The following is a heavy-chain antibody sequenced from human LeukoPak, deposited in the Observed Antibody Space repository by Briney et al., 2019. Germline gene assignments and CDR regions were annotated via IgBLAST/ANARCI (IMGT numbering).Heavy chain of an antibody. J-gene: IGHJ4*02. D-gene: IGHD6-13*01. CDR1: GGSISSSSYY. CDR3: ARLMAAADDY. CDR2: IYYSGST. Sequence: SETLSLTCTVSGGSISSSSYYWGWIRQPPGKGLEWIGSIYYSGSTYYNPSLKSRVTISVDTSKNQFSLKLSSVTAADTAVYYCARLMAAADDYWGQGTLVTASS. V-gene: IGHV4-39*01.